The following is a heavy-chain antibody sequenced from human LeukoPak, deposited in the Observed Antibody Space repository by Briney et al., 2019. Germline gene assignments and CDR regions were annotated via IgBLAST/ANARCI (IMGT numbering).Heavy chain of an antibody. CDR3: ARAPRLGYCSGGSCESAFDI. Sequence: PSETLSLTCTVSGGSISSSSYYWGWIRQPPGKGLEWIGSIYYSGSTYYNPSLKSRVTISVDTSKNQFSLKLSSVTAADTAVYYCARAPRLGYCSGGSCESAFDIWGQGTMVTVSS. D-gene: IGHD2-15*01. CDR1: GGSISSSSYY. CDR2: IYYSGST. J-gene: IGHJ3*02. V-gene: IGHV4-39*07.